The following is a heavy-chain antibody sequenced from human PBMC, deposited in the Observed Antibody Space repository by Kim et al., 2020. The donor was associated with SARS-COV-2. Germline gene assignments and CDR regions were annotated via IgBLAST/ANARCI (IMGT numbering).Heavy chain of an antibody. CDR1: GGSISSSSYY. D-gene: IGHD6-19*01. Sequence: SETLSLTCTVSGGSISSSSYYWGWIRQPPGKGLEWIGSIYYSGSTYYNPSLKSRVTISVDTSKNQFSLKLSSVTAADTAVYYCARGSIVVVPAPGIAVAGIDYWGQGTLVTVSS. V-gene: IGHV4-39*07. J-gene: IGHJ4*02. CDR2: IYYSGST. CDR3: ARGSIVVVPAPGIAVAGIDY.